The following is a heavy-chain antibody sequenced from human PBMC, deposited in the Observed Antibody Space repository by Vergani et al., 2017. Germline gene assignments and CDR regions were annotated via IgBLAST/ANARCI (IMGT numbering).Heavy chain of an antibody. CDR2: FYFNVAT. Sequence: QLQESGPGLVKSSETLSLTCSVSGGSIRTSSSFWGWLRQPPGKGLECIGTFYFNVATYYNPSLKRRVSISVDTSKNQFSLTLNSVTAADTAVYYCSRRAVGNDFGGNWYFNLLGRGTLVIVSS. D-gene: IGHD4-23*01. V-gene: IGHV4-39*01. CDR3: SRRAVGNDFGGNWYFNL. CDR1: GGSIRTSSSF. J-gene: IGHJ2*01.